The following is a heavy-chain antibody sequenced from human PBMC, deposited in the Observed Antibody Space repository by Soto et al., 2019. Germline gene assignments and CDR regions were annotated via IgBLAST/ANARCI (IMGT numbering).Heavy chain of an antibody. CDR1: GYPVTAYY. CDR2: INPATGAA. Sequence: QLHLVQSGAVVKKPGASVTVSCSASGYPVTAYYMHWVRQAPGRGLEWMGGINPATGAAKYTQTFQGRVTLARDTSPSTVFMELGGLTSEDTGVFYRARGGGVGVAGSAAFDMWGQGTLVTVSS. J-gene: IGHJ3*02. D-gene: IGHD3-3*01. CDR3: ARGGGVGVAGSAAFDM. V-gene: IGHV1-2*02.